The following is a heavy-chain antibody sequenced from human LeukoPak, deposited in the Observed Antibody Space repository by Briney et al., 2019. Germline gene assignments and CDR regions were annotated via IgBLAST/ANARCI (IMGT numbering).Heavy chain of an antibody. D-gene: IGHD3-3*01. J-gene: IGHJ4*02. V-gene: IGHV4-4*07. CDR1: GGSISSYY. CDR2: IYTRGST. Sequence: SETLSLTCTVSGGSISSYYWSWIRQPAGKGLEWIGRIYTRGSTNYNPSLKSRVTMSVDTSKNQFSLKLSSVTAADTAVYYCARDSGEKTYYDFWSGYYTEYWGQGTLVTVSS. CDR3: ARDSGEKTYYDFWSGYYTEY.